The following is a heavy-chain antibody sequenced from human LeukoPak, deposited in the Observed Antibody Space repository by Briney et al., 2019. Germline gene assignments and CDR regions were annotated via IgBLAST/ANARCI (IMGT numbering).Heavy chain of an antibody. D-gene: IGHD2-21*02. CDR3: ARGGDYVPYFDY. V-gene: IGHV4-59*11. Sequence: PSETLSLTCTVSAGSISSHYWSWIRQPPGKGLEWIGYIYYSGSTNYNPSLKSRVTISVDTSKNQFSLKLSSVTAADTAVYYCARGGDYVPYFDYWGQGTLVTVSS. J-gene: IGHJ4*02. CDR2: IYYSGST. CDR1: AGSISSHY.